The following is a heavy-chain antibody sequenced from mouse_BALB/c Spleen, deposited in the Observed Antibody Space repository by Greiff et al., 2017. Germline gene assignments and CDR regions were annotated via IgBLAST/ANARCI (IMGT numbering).Heavy chain of an antibody. Sequence: EVQLQQSGPELVKPGTSVKMSCKASGYTFTSYVMHWVKQKPGQGLEWIGYINPYNDGTKYNEKFKGKATLTSDKSSSTAYMELSSLTSEDSAVYCCASVHYYGRSHSPRYGMDYWGQGTSVTVSS. CDR3: ASVHYYGRSHSPRYGMDY. J-gene: IGHJ4*01. V-gene: IGHV1-14*01. CDR2: INPYNDGT. D-gene: IGHD1-1*01. CDR1: GYTFTSYV.